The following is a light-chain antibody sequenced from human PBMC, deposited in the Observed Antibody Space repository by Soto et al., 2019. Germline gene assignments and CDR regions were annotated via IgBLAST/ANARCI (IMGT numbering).Light chain of an antibody. CDR2: DAS. V-gene: IGKV1-33*01. J-gene: IGKJ5*01. CDR1: QHISEY. Sequence: DIQMTQSPSSLSASVGDRFTITCQASQHISEYLNWYQYKPGKAPKLLITDASNLKTGVPSRFSGSGSGTEYTSTINSLQPEDIATYYCQQYENFPLTFGGGTRLEIK. CDR3: QQYENFPLT.